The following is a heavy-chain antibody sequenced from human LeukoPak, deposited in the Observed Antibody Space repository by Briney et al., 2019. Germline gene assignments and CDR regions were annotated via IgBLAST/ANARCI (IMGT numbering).Heavy chain of an antibody. V-gene: IGHV1-2*02. CDR2: INPNSGGT. CDR3: AIVNYDSSEPTLHNWFDP. J-gene: IGHJ5*02. CDR1: GYTFTGYY. Sequence: ASVKVSCKASGYTFTGYYMHWVRQAPGQGLEWMGWINPNSGGTNYAQKFQGRVTMTKDTSISTAYMELSRLRSDDTAVYYCAIVNYDSSEPTLHNWFDPWGQGTLVTVSS. D-gene: IGHD3-22*01.